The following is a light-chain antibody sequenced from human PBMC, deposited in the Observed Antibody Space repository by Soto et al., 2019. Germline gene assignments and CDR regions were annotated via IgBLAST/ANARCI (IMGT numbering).Light chain of an antibody. Sequence: EVVLTQSPGTLSLSPGERAFLSCRASQTIRCDFLAWYQQNPGQAPRLRIYGASSRATGIPDRFSGSASGTNFTLAMSTLEPEDSAVYYCHKYRSSPLTFRRRTKVEIK. V-gene: IGKV3-20*01. CDR3: HKYRSSPLT. J-gene: IGKJ4*01. CDR2: GAS. CDR1: QTIRCDF.